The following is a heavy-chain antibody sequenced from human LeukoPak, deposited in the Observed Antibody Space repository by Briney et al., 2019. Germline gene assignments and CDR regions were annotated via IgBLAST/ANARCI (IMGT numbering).Heavy chain of an antibody. CDR3: AKVGTTVTDLNWFDP. CDR2: ISGSGGST. V-gene: IGHV3-23*01. CDR1: GFTFSSYD. J-gene: IGHJ5*02. Sequence: PGGSLRLSCAASGFTFSSYDMSWVRQAPGKGLEWVSAISGSGGSTYYADSVKGRFSISRDNSKNTLYLQMNSLRAEDTAVYYCAKVGTTVTDLNWFDPWGQGTQVTVSS. D-gene: IGHD4-17*01.